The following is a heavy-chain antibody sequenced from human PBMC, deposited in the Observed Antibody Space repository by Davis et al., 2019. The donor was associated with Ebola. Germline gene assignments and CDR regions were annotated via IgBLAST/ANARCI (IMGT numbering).Heavy chain of an antibody. CDR1: GGSISSGGYS. J-gene: IGHJ6*02. V-gene: IGHV4-34*01. CDR2: INPSGST. Sequence: SETLSLTCAVSGGSISSGGYSWSWIRQPPGKGLEWIGEINPSGSTNYNPSLKSRVTISVDTSKNQFSLKLSSVTAADTAVYYCAREKYYYGSGSYGVDYYYYYGMDVWGQGTTVTVSS. CDR3: AREKYYYGSGSYGVDYYYYYGMDV. D-gene: IGHD3-10*01.